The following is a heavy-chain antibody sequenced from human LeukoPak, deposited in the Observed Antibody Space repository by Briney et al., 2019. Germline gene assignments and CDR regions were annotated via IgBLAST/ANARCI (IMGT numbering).Heavy chain of an antibody. CDR1: GFTFSSYW. Sequence: GGSLRLSCAASGFTFSSYWMSSVRQAPGKGLEWVANIKQDGSEKYYVDSVKGRFTISRDNAKNSLYLQMHSLRAEDTAVYSCARETLFYGDYDYWGQGTLVTVSS. D-gene: IGHD4-17*01. J-gene: IGHJ4*02. CDR2: IKQDGSEK. V-gene: IGHV3-7*01. CDR3: ARETLFYGDYDY.